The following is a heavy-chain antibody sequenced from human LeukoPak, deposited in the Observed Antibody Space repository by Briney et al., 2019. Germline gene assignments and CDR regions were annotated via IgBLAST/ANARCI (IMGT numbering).Heavy chain of an antibody. D-gene: IGHD6-19*01. J-gene: IGHJ6*02. CDR2: ISGSDGDT. CDR3: AREVGIAVAGTPYYYGMDV. V-gene: IGHV3-23*01. CDR1: GFSISRYT. Sequence: GGSLRLSCTASGFSISRYTMSWVRQAPGKGLEWVSSISGSDGDTFHADSVKGRLTISRDNSKNTLYLQMNSLRAEDTAVYYCAREVGIAVAGTPYYYGMDVWGQGTTVTVSS.